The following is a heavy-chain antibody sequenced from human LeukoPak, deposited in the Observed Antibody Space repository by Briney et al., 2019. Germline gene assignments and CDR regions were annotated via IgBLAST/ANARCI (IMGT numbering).Heavy chain of an antibody. CDR2: ISSSSSFR. D-gene: IGHD3-22*01. CDR1: GFNFSSYS. CDR3: ARESSGYLY. Sequence: GGSLRLSCAASGFNFSSYSMNWVRQAPGKGLEWVSSISSSSSFRYYADSVKGRFTISRDNAKDSLYLQMNSLRAEDTAVYYCARESSGYLYWGQGTLVTVSS. V-gene: IGHV3-21*01. J-gene: IGHJ4*02.